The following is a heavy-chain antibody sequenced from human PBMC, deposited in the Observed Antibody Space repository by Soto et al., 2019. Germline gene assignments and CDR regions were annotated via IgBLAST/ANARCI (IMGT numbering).Heavy chain of an antibody. D-gene: IGHD3-9*01. Sequence: SETLSLTCTVSGGSISSYYWSWIRQPPGKGLEWIGYIYYSGITNYNPSLKSRVTISVDTSKNQFSLKLSSVTAADTAVYYCARSWYDILTGYYYGMDVWGQGTTVTVSS. CDR1: GGSISSYY. V-gene: IGHV4-59*01. CDR2: IYYSGIT. J-gene: IGHJ6*02. CDR3: ARSWYDILTGYYYGMDV.